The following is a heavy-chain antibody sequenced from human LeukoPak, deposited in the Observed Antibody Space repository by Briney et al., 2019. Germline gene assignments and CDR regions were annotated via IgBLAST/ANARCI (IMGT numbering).Heavy chain of an antibody. V-gene: IGHV3-7*01. Sequence: QAGGSLRLSCAASEFTFSRYWMSWVRQAPGKGLEWVANIKQDGGEKYYLDSVKGRFTVSRDNAKNSLYLQMNSLRAEDTAVYYCARVGARQILEYWGQGTLVTVSS. CDR1: EFTFSRYW. J-gene: IGHJ4*02. CDR3: ARVGARQILEY. D-gene: IGHD4-17*01. CDR2: IKQDGGEK.